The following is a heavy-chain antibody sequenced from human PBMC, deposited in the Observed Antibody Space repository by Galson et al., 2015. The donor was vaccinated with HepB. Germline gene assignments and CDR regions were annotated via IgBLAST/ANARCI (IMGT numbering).Heavy chain of an antibody. CDR1: GFTFSSYA. Sequence: SLRLSCAASGFTFSSYAMSWVRQAPGKGLEWVSAISGSGGSTYYADSVKGRFTISRDNSKNTLYLQMNSLRAEDTAVYYCAKVRASNGKRLHDAFDIWGQGTMVTVSS. D-gene: IGHD5-24*01. J-gene: IGHJ3*02. CDR2: ISGSGGST. CDR3: AKVRASNGKRLHDAFDI. V-gene: IGHV3-23*01.